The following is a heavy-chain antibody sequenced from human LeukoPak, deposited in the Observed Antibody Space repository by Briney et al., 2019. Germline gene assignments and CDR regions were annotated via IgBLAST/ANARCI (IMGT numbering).Heavy chain of an antibody. CDR3: ARGNYDDSYAYGGDFDS. CDR2: MSNSGST. CDR1: GGSISSFY. J-gene: IGHJ4*02. D-gene: IGHD3-16*01. V-gene: IGHV4-59*01. Sequence: SETLSLTCSVSGGSISSFYWNWVRQPPGKGLEWIGYMSNSGSTNYNPSLKSRLTISVDTSKNHLSLRLSSVTAADTAVYYCARGNYDDSYAYGGDFDSWGQGTLVTVSS.